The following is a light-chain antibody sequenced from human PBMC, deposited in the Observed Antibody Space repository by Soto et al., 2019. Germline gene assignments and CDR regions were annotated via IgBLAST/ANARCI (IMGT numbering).Light chain of an antibody. Sequence: DMQMTQSPSSLSASVGDRVTITCRPSQTIDNYLNWYQHKPGKAPKLLIYGASTLQSGVSSRFTGSASGTDVSLTVDNLQSEDFATYYCQQTYTFPFAFGQGTKLEI. V-gene: IGKV1-39*01. CDR1: QTIDNY. CDR2: GAS. CDR3: QQTYTFPFA. J-gene: IGKJ2*01.